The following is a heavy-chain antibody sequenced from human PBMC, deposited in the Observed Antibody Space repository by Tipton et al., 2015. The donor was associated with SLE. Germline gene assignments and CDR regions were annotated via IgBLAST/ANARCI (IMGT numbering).Heavy chain of an antibody. D-gene: IGHD6-13*01. V-gene: IGHV4-34*01. CDR3: AREGSSWFTN. CDR2: INHSGST. Sequence: TLSLTCAVYGGSFSGYYWSWIRQPPGKGLEWIGEINHSGSTNYNPSLKSRLTISVDTSKNQFSLKLSSVTAADTAVYYCAREGSSWFTNWGQGTLVTVSS. J-gene: IGHJ4*02. CDR1: GGSFSGYY.